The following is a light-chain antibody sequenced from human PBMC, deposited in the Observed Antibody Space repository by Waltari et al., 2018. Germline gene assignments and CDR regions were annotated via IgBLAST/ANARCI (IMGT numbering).Light chain of an antibody. CDR2: GAS. CDR1: QTITNN. J-gene: IGKJ5*01. CDR3: QQYNNWLSVT. Sequence: EIVVTQSPATLSVSPGERATLSCSTSQTITNNLAWYQQKPGQTPRLLIYGASTRAIGIPARFSGSGSGTEFTLTNSSLQSEDFAVYYCQQYNNWLSVTFGQGTRLEI. V-gene: IGKV3-15*01.